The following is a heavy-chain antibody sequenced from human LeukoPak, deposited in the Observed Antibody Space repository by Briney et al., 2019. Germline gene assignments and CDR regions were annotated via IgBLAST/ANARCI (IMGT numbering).Heavy chain of an antibody. Sequence: ASVKVSCKASGYTFTSYYTHWVRQAPGQGLEWMGIINPSGGSTSYAQKFQGRVTMTRDTSTSTVYMELSSLRSEDTAVYYCARVRSKYYYGSGSSDAFDIWGQGTMVTVSS. CDR1: GYTFTSYY. CDR2: INPSGGST. J-gene: IGHJ3*02. D-gene: IGHD3-10*01. CDR3: ARVRSKYYYGSGSSDAFDI. V-gene: IGHV1-46*01.